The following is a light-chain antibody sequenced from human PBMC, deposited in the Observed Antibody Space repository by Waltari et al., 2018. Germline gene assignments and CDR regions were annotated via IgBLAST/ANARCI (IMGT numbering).Light chain of an antibody. CDR3: AACDDSLNGWV. CDR2: TDN. V-gene: IGLV1-44*01. J-gene: IGLJ3*02. CDR1: SSNIGFNT. Sequence: QSVLTQPPSASGTPGQRVTISCSGSSSNIGFNTVSWYHQVPGTAPKLLVYTDNQRPSGVPDRFSGSKSGSSASLAISGLQSEDEAEYYCAACDDSLNGWVFGGGTKVTVV.